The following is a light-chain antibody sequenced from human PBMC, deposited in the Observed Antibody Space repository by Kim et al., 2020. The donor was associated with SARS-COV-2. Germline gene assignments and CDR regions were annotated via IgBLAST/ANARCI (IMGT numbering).Light chain of an antibody. CDR2: RDG. CDR3: QVWDSRTVI. V-gene: IGLV3-9*01. J-gene: IGLJ2*01. Sequence: SYELTQPFSVSVALGQTATITCGADNIGTKNVHWYQQKPGQAPVLVMFRDGNRPSGITERFSGSNSRTAATLTIRSAQPGDEADYYCQVWDSRTVIFGGGTKVTVL. CDR1: NIGTKN.